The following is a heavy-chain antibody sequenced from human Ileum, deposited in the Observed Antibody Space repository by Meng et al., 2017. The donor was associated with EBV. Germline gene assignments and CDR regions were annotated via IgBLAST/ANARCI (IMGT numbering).Heavy chain of an antibody. CDR1: RASIIRNYC. V-gene: IGHV4-4*02. CDR3: ARKFSVVGSTDGWFDP. D-gene: IGHD2-8*01. CDR2: IYYNTNT. J-gene: IGHJ5*02. Sequence: QVRLPGLGPGLVTPSGALAPTCAVSRASIIRNYCWSWIRQTPRKGLEWIGEIYYNTNTNYTPSLKGRVTMSVDTSQNQFSPTLSSVTAADTAVYFCARKFSVVGSTDGWFDPWGQGTLVTVSS.